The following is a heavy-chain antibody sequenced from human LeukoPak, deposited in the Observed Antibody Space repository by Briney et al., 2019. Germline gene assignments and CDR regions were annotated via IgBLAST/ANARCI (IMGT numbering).Heavy chain of an antibody. Sequence: SETLSLTCTVSGGSISSGSYYWSWIRQPAGKGLEWIGRIYTSGSTNYNPSLKSRVTISVDTSKNQFSLKLSSVTAADTAVCYCATGAWELLTWGQGTLVTVSS. V-gene: IGHV4-61*02. CDR1: GGSISSGSYY. CDR2: IYTSGST. J-gene: IGHJ4*02. D-gene: IGHD1-26*01. CDR3: ATGAWELLT.